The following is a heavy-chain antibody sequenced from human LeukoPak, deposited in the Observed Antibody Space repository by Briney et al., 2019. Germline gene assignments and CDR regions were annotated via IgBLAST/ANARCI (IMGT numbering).Heavy chain of an antibody. CDR1: GYTFTSYG. J-gene: IGHJ4*02. Sequence: GASVKVSCKASGYTFTSYGISWVRQAPGQGLEWMGWISAYNGNTNYAQKLQGRVTMTTDTSTSTAYMELRSLRSDDTAVYYCAREVGFGYYDSSGYLYYFDYWGQGTLVTVSS. V-gene: IGHV1-18*01. D-gene: IGHD3-22*01. CDR3: AREVGFGYYDSSGYLYYFDY. CDR2: ISAYNGNT.